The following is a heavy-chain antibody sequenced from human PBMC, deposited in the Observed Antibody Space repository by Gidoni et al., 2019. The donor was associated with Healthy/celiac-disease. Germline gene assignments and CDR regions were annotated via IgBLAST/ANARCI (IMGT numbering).Heavy chain of an antibody. Sequence: QVQLVQSGAEVKKPGSSVKVSCKASGGTFSSSAIGWVRQAPGQGLECMGGIIPIFGTANYAHRFQGRVTITADESTSTAYMELSSLRSEDTAVYYCAGAPIAVAGRVAFDIWGQGTMVTVSS. CDR3: AGAPIAVAGRVAFDI. D-gene: IGHD6-19*01. J-gene: IGHJ3*02. V-gene: IGHV1-69*01. CDR2: IIPIFGTA. CDR1: GGTFSSSA.